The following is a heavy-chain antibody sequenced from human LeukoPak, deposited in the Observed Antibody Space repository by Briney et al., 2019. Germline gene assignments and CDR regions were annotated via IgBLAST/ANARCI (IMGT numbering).Heavy chain of an antibody. CDR3: ARDRRSVHDY. D-gene: IGHD1-14*01. CDR1: GFTFSDYY. V-gene: IGHV4-30-4*08. J-gene: IGHJ4*02. Sequence: LRLSCAASGFTFSDYYMSWIRQAPGKGLEWVGYIDYSGTTRYNPSLERRLTISVDASKNQFSLKLTSVTAADTAVYYCARDRRSVHDYWGQGTLVTVSS. CDR2: IDYSGTT.